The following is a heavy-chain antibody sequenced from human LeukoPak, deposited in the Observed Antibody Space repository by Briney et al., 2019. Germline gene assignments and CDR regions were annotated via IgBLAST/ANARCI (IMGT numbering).Heavy chain of an antibody. CDR2: IKQDGSEK. Sequence: GGSLRLSCAASGFTFSSYWMSWVRQAPGKGLEWVANIKQDGSEKYYVDSVKGRFTVSRDNAKNSLYLQMNSLRAEDTAVYYCARPQYYDFWSGGWDAFDIWGQGTMVTVSS. J-gene: IGHJ3*02. D-gene: IGHD3-3*01. CDR3: ARPQYYDFWSGGWDAFDI. CDR1: GFTFSSYW. V-gene: IGHV3-7*05.